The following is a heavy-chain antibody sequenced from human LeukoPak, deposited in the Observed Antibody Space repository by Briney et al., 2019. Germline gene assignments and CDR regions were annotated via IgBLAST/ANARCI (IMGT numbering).Heavy chain of an antibody. V-gene: IGHV1-69*05. Sequence: SVKVSCKASGGTFSSYAISWVRQAPGQGLEWMGGIIPIFGTANYAQKFQGRVTITTDESTSTAHMELSSLRSEDTAVYYCASPVIAAAGHGAFNIWGQGTMVTVSS. D-gene: IGHD6-13*01. CDR2: IIPIFGTA. CDR3: ASPVIAAAGHGAFNI. CDR1: GGTFSSYA. J-gene: IGHJ3*02.